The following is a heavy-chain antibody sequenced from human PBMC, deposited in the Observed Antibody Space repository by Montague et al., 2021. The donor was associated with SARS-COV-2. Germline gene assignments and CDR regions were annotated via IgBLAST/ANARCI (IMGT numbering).Heavy chain of an antibody. CDR2: ISSDGSNK. CDR3: AREGSGSWDDFDY. J-gene: IGHJ4*02. Sequence: SLRLSCAASGFTFSSYDMNWVRQAPGKGLEWVADISSDGSNKYYADSVKGRFTISRDNSKNTLYLQMNSLRAEDTAVYYCAREGSGSWDDFDYWGQGTLVTVSS. CDR1: GFTFSSYD. V-gene: IGHV3-30*04. D-gene: IGHD1-26*01.